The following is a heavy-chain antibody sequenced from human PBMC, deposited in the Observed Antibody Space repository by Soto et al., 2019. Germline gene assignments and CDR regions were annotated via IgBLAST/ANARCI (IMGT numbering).Heavy chain of an antibody. J-gene: IGHJ4*02. CDR3: ARDGSGSTHQFDY. V-gene: IGHV3-33*01. CDR1: GFTFSTYG. D-gene: IGHD1-26*01. Sequence: GGSLRLSCAASGFTFSTYGMHRVRQAPGKGLEWVAVIWYDGSNKYYADSVKGRFTISRDNSKNTLYLQMNSLRVEDTAVYYCARDGSGSTHQFDYWGQGTLVTVSS. CDR2: IWYDGSNK.